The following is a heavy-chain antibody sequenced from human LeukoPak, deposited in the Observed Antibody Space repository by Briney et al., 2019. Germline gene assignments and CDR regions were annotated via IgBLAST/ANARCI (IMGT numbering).Heavy chain of an antibody. CDR2: INHSGNT. D-gene: IGHD4-23*01. CDR1: GGSFSGYY. Sequence: SETLSLTCAVYGGSFSGYYWSWIRQPPGTGLEWIGEINHSGNTNYNPSLKRRVTISVDTSKNQFSLTLSSVTAADTAVYYCARGAGSRWNYDMDVWGQGTTVTVSS. J-gene: IGHJ6*02. CDR3: ARGAGSRWNYDMDV. V-gene: IGHV4-34*01.